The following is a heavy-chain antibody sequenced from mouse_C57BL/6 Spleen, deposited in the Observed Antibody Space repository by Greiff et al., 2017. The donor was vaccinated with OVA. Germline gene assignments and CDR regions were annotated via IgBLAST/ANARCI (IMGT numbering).Heavy chain of an antibody. Sequence: EVQLQQSGAELVRPGASVKLSCTASGFNIKDDYMHWVKQRPEQGLEWIGWIDPENGDTEYASKFQGKATITADTSSNTAYLQLSSLTSEDTAVYYCTKDSSGYVFAYWGQGTLVTVSA. CDR3: TKDSSGYVFAY. V-gene: IGHV14-4*01. CDR2: IDPENGDT. CDR1: GFNIKDDY. J-gene: IGHJ3*01. D-gene: IGHD3-2*02.